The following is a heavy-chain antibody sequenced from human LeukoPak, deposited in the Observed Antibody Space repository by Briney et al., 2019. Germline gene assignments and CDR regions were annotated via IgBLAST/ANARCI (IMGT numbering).Heavy chain of an antibody. CDR3: ARDSLAEPGSYADF. Sequence: GGSRRLSCAAPGFTFSSYWMSWVRQAPGKGLEWVANIKQDGSVKYYVDSVKGRLTISRDNPKNSLYLQMNSLSADDTAVYYCARDSLAEPGSYADFWGQGTLVTVSS. V-gene: IGHV3-7*04. J-gene: IGHJ4*02. CDR2: IKQDGSVK. CDR1: GFTFSSYW. D-gene: IGHD3-16*01.